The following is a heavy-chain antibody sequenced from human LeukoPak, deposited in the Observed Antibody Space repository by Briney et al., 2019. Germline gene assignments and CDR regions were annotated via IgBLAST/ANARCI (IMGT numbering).Heavy chain of an antibody. V-gene: IGHV4-34*01. Sequence: NSSETLSLTCAVYGGSFSGYYWSWIRQPPGKGLEWIGEINHSGSTNYNPSLKSRVTISVDTSKNQFSLKLSSVTAADAAVYYCARDPEPSGYYDYYYYGMDVWGQGTTVTVSS. CDR3: ARDPEPSGYYDYYYYGMDV. CDR1: GGSFSGYY. J-gene: IGHJ6*02. CDR2: INHSGST. D-gene: IGHD3-22*01.